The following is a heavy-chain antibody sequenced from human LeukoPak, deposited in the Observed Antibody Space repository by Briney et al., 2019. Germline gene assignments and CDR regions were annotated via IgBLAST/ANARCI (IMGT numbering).Heavy chain of an antibody. D-gene: IGHD3-16*01. CDR1: GFAFGVHA. Sequence: GGSLRLSCDGSGFAFGVHAMSWVRQAPGKGPEWVATIGSGADLFYAESVKGRFTIPRDDPRNTVWLQMNSLRAEDTALYYCAKDWTPHNRVYDCLDAWGQGTQVTVSS. CDR2: IGSGADL. J-gene: IGHJ5*02. CDR3: AKDWTPHNRVYDCLDA. V-gene: IGHV3-23*01.